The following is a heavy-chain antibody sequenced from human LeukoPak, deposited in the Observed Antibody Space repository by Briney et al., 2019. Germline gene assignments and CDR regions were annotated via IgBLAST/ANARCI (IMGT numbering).Heavy chain of an antibody. V-gene: IGHV1-18*01. D-gene: IGHD2-2*01. CDR1: GYTFTSYG. CDR3: SLITAKIVVGPAAEGHCFDP. J-gene: IGHJ5*02. CDR2: ISAYNGNT. Sequence: GASVKVSCKASGYTFTSYGISWVRQAPGQGLKWMGWISAYNGNTNYTQKLQGRVTMTTDTSTSTAYMELRSLRSDDTATDYCSLITAKIVVGPAAEGHCFDPWGQGTLVTVSS.